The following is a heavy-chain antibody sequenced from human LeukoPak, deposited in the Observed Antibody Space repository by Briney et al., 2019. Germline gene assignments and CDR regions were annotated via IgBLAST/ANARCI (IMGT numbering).Heavy chain of an antibody. CDR3: AREYGDYDYYYYMDV. CDR2: IKQDGSEK. Sequence: GGSLRLSCAASGFTFSSYWMSWVRQAPGKGLEWVANIKQDGSEKYYVDSVKGRFTISRDNAKNSLYLQMNSLRAEDTAVYYCAREYGDYDYYYYMDVWGKGTTVTVSS. D-gene: IGHD4-17*01. V-gene: IGHV3-7*01. J-gene: IGHJ6*03. CDR1: GFTFSSYW.